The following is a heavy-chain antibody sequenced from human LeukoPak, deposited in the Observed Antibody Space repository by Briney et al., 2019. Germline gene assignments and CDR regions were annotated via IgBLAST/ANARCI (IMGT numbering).Heavy chain of an antibody. CDR2: TYSGGGT. V-gene: IGHV3-53*01. CDR3: VRGGGSGLVGYFDY. CDR1: GFTVSSNY. D-gene: IGHD2-15*01. Sequence: PGGSLRLSCAASGFTVSSNYMSWVRQAPGKGLEWVSVTYSGGGTYYADSVKGRFTISRDNSKKTLYLQMNSLRAEDTAVYYCVRGGGSGLVGYFDYWGQGTLVTVSS. J-gene: IGHJ4*02.